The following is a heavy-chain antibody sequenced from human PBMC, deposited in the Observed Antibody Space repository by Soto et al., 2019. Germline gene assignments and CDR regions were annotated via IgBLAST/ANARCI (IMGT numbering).Heavy chain of an antibody. Sequence: PSETLSLTCTVSGGSISSYYWSWIRQPPGKGLEWIGYIYYSGSTNYNPSLKSRVTISVDTSKNQFSLKLSSVTAADTAVYYCARLGLGYCSSTSCKPRDYWGQGTLLTVSS. CDR2: IYYSGST. CDR3: ARLGLGYCSSTSCKPRDY. CDR1: GGSISSYY. V-gene: IGHV4-59*08. D-gene: IGHD2-2*01. J-gene: IGHJ4*02.